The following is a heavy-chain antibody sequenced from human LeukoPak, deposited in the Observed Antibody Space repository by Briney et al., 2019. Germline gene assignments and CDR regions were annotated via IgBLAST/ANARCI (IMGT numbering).Heavy chain of an antibody. CDR1: GFTFNNYT. D-gene: IGHD4-23*01. CDR2: ISINGDRT. J-gene: IGHJ4*02. V-gene: IGHV3-23*01. CDR3: AKKGTVVTPGLYFDY. Sequence: GGSLRLSCAASGFTFNNYTMSWVRQAPGKGLEWVSTISINGDRTYYADSVKGRFTISRDNPNNTLYLEMNSLGAEDTATYYCAKKGTVVTPGLYFDYWGQGILVTVSS.